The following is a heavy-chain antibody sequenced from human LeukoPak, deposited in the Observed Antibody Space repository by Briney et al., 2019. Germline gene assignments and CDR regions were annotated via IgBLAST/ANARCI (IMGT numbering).Heavy chain of an antibody. Sequence: AASVKVSCKASGYTFTSYGISWVRPAPGQGLEWMGWISAYNGNTNYAQKLQGRVTMTTDTSTSTAYMELRSLRSDDTAVYYCARGLSAYDFWSGYYYYFDYWGQGTLVTVSS. J-gene: IGHJ4*02. CDR1: GYTFTSYG. CDR2: ISAYNGNT. V-gene: IGHV1-18*01. D-gene: IGHD3-3*01. CDR3: ARGLSAYDFWSGYYYYFDY.